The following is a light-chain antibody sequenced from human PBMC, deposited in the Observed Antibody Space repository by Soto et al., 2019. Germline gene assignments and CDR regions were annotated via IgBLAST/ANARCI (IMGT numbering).Light chain of an antibody. V-gene: IGKV2-28*01. CDR1: QSLLHSNGYNY. CDR3: MQALQTPYT. J-gene: IGKJ2*01. Sequence: DIVMTQSPLSLPVTPGEPASISCRSSQSLLHSNGYNYLDWYLQKPRQSPQLLIYLGSIPSSRVTYRFSGSGSGTGFTLKISRVEAEDVGVYYCMQALQTPYTFGQGTKLEIK. CDR2: LGS.